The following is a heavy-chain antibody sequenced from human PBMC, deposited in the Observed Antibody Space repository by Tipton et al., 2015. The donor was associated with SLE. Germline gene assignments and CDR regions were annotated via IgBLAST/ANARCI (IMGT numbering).Heavy chain of an antibody. CDR1: GFTFSSYG. Sequence: SLRLSCAASGFTFSSYGMHWVRQAPGKGLEWVAFIRYDGSNKYYADSVKGRFTISRDNSKNTLYLQMNSLRAEDTAVYYCARDRASGRGVKEAFDNWGQGTMVIVSS. V-gene: IGHV3-30*02. CDR3: ARDRASGRGVKEAFDN. CDR2: IRYDGSNK. D-gene: IGHD1-26*01. J-gene: IGHJ3*02.